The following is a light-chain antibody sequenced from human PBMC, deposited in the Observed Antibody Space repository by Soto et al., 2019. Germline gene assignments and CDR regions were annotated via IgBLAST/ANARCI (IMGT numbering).Light chain of an antibody. J-gene: IGKJ1*01. CDR1: QAISSW. Sequence: DIQMTQSPSYLSASVGDRVTLTCRASQAISSWLAWYQQKPGKAPKLLIYKASTLKSGVPSRFSGSGSGTEFTLTISSLQPDEFATYYCQHYNSYSEAVGQGNKVDIK. V-gene: IGKV1-5*03. CDR2: KAS. CDR3: QHYNSYSEA.